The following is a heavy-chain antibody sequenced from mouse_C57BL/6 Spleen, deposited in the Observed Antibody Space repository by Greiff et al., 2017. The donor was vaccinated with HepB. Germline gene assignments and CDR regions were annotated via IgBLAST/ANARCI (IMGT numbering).Heavy chain of an antibody. CDR2: IWTGGGT. D-gene: IGHD2-2*01. V-gene: IGHV2-9-1*01. CDR1: GFSLTSYA. J-gene: IGHJ1*03. CDR3: ARNGDYGYDGNWYFDV. Sequence: QLQQSGPGLVAPSQSLSITCTVSGFSLTSYAISWVRQPPGKGLEWLGVIWTGGGTNYNSALKSRLSISKDNSKSQVFLKMNSLQTDDTARYYCARNGDYGYDGNWYFDVWGTGTTVTVSS.